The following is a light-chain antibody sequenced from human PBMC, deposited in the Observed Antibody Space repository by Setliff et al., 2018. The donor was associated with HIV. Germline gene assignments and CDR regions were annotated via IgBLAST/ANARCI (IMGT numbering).Light chain of an antibody. J-gene: IGLJ1*01. Sequence: QSALTQPASVSGSPGQSITISCTGTSSDVGTYNYVSWYQQHPGKAPKLMIYEVSNRPSGVSNRFSGSESGNTASLTISGLQAEDEADYYCSSYTSNNLYVFGTGTKV. CDR1: SSDVGTYNY. V-gene: IGLV2-14*01. CDR2: EVS. CDR3: SSYTSNNLYV.